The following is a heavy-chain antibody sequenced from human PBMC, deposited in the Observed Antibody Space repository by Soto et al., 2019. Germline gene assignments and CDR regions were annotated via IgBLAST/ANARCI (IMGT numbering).Heavy chain of an antibody. CDR3: WTGWDYYYYMDV. CDR2: FIPVDGIT. CDR1: GYTFTSYT. V-gene: IGHV1-69*02. J-gene: IGHJ6*03. Sequence: GASAKVSCKASGYTFTSYTISWVRQAPGKGLEWMGRFIPVDGITIYAQKFQGRVTMTEDTSTDTAYMELSSLRSEDTAVYYCWTGWDYYYYMDVWGKGTTVTVSS. D-gene: IGHD1-1*01.